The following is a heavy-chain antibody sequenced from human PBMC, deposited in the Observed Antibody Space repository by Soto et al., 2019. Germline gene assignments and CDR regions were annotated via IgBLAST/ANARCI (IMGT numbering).Heavy chain of an antibody. CDR2: FYSSGSP. V-gene: IGHV4-59*01. CDR1: GGSLSGYY. J-gene: IGHJ4*02. CDR3: ARRYGGNFDY. D-gene: IGHD3-16*01. Sequence: SETLSLTCTVSGGSLSGYYWSWIRQPPGKGLEWIGDFYSSGSPHHNPSLKNRVSISEDTSKNEFSLKLSSVTAADTAVYYCARRYGGNFDYWGQGTLVTVS.